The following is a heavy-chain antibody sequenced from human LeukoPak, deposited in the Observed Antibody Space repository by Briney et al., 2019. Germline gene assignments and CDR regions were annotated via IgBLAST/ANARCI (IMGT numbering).Heavy chain of an antibody. CDR1: GGSISSYY. J-gene: IGHJ6*03. V-gene: IGHV4-59*12. CDR2: IYFSGST. CDR3: SREDYYYNMYV. Sequence: PSETLSLTCTVSGGSISSYYWSWIRQPPGKGLEWIGYIYFSGSTNYNPSLKSRVTISVDTSKNQFSLKLTSLTASATALYFCSREDYYYNMYVCGERTTGSVSS.